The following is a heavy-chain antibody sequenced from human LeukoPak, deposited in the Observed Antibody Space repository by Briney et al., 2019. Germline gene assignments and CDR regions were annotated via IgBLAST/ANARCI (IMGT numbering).Heavy chain of an antibody. Sequence: ASVKVSCKASGYTFINYGLTCVRQAPGQGFQWMGWISAYTGSTNYAQKFQGRVTMPTDTSTSTAYMELRRLTSNDTAVYYCARTVGATGAFDIWGQGTMVIVSS. J-gene: IGHJ3*02. CDR1: GYTFINYG. CDR2: ISAYTGST. V-gene: IGHV1-18*01. D-gene: IGHD1-26*01. CDR3: ARTVGATGAFDI.